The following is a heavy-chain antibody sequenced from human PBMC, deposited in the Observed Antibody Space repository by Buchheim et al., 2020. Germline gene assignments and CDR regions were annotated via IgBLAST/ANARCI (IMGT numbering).Heavy chain of an antibody. J-gene: IGHJ5*02. D-gene: IGHD3-9*01. CDR2: IYYSGST. Sequence: QLQLQEWGPGLVKPSETLSLTCTVSGGSISSSSYYWGWIRQPPGKGLEWIGSIYYSGSTYYNPSLKSRVTISVDTSKNQFSLKLSSVTAADTAVYYCARVPMILTGHGDWFDPWGQGTL. V-gene: IGHV4-39*07. CDR3: ARVPMILTGHGDWFDP. CDR1: GGSISSSSYY.